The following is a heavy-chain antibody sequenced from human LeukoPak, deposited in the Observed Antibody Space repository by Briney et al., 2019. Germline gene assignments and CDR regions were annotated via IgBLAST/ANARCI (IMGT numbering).Heavy chain of an antibody. CDR3: ASGEWSGLFEY. D-gene: IGHD3-3*01. V-gene: IGHV4-39*07. J-gene: IGHJ4*02. Sequence: PSETLSLTCTVSGGSISSSNYYWGWIRQPPGKGLEWIGEMYHSGITNYNPSLKSRVTISVDKSKNQLSLKLSSVTAADTAVYYCASGEWSGLFEYWGQGTLVTVSS. CDR2: MYHSGIT. CDR1: GGSISSSNYY.